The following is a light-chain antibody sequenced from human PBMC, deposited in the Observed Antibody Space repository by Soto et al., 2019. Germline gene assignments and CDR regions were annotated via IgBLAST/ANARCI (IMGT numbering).Light chain of an antibody. Sequence: QSALTQPRSVSGSPGQSVTISCTGTISDVGGYYYVSCYQQHPGKAPKLMIYDVTRRPSGVPDRFSCYKSSNTAFLTISVLQAEDEAYYYCGSYAGGYTFVFGTGTKLTVL. V-gene: IGLV2-11*01. CDR1: ISDVGGYYY. J-gene: IGLJ1*01. CDR3: GSYAGGYTFV. CDR2: DVT.